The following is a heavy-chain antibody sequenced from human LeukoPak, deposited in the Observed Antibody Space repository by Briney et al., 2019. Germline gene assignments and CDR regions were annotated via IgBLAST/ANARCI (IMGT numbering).Heavy chain of an antibody. CDR3: ARGGTPGWLGEIEANFDY. CDR1: GFTFSSYE. V-gene: IGHV3-48*03. D-gene: IGHD5-12*01. Sequence: GGSLRLSCAASGFTFSSYEMNWVRQAPGKGLEWVSYISSSGSTIYYADSVKGRFTISRDNAKNSLYLQMNSLRAEDTAVYYCARGGTPGWLGEIEANFDYWGQGPLVPVSS. J-gene: IGHJ4*02. CDR2: ISSSGSTI.